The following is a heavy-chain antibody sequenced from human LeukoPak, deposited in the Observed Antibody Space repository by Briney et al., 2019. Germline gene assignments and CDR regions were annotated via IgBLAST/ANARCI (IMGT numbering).Heavy chain of an antibody. J-gene: IGHJ5*02. D-gene: IGHD3-3*01. Sequence: GGSLRLSCAASGFTFSSFGMSWVRQAPGKGLEWVSAISSTGGTAYYADSVKGRFTISRDNSKNTLYLQMNSLRAEDTAVYYCAKQIGVVWSGYSSWGQGTLVTVSS. CDR1: GFTFSSFG. CDR2: ISSTGGTA. CDR3: AKQIGVVWSGYSS. V-gene: IGHV3-23*01.